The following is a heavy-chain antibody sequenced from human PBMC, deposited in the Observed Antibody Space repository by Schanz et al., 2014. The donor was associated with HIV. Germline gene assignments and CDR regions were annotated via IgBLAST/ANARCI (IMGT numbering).Heavy chain of an antibody. V-gene: IGHV3-30*18. J-gene: IGHJ6*02. CDR2: LFGSNE. CDR3: AKEWYYGSGSMDYGLDV. D-gene: IGHD3-10*01. Sequence: QVQLVESGGGLVQPGGSLRLSCAASGFTFTDFWFSWVRQAPGKGLEWVAALFGSNEHYKESVKGRFTVSGDTSKNTVYLQMNSLRAEDTAVYYCAKEWYYGSGSMDYGLDVWGQGTTVTVSS. CDR1: GFTFTDFW.